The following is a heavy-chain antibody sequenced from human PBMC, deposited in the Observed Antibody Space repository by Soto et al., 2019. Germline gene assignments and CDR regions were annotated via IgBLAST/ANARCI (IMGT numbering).Heavy chain of an antibody. CDR3: ARRTTGWYFDI. CDR2: ISGSGGST. Sequence: ESGGGLVQPGGSLRLSCAASGFTFTSYAMNWVRQAPGKGLEWVSVISGSGGSTYYADSVKGRFTISRDNAKSTLYLQMNSLSAEDTAVYYCARRTTGWYFDIWGRGTRVTVSS. J-gene: IGHJ2*01. V-gene: IGHV3-23*01. CDR1: GFTFTSYA.